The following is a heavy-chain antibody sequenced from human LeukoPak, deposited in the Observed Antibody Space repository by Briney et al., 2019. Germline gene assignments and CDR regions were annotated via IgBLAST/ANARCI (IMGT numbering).Heavy chain of an antibody. CDR2: ISYSGST. Sequence: SETLSLTCTVSGGPISSSPYYWGWIRQPPGKGLEWIGSISYSGSTYYNPSLKSRVTISVDTSKNQFSLKLSSVTAADTAVCYCARLSPYLGSGSSAFPDDFWGQGTLVTVSS. CDR3: ARLSPYLGSGSSAFPDDF. CDR1: GGPISSSPYY. J-gene: IGHJ4*02. D-gene: IGHD3-10*01. V-gene: IGHV4-39*01.